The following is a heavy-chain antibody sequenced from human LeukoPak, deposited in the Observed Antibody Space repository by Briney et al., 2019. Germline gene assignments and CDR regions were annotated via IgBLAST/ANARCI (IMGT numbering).Heavy chain of an antibody. V-gene: IGHV3-7*05. CDR1: GLTFSTYW. CDR3: ARGSAAAAPYY. D-gene: IGHD6-13*01. J-gene: IGHJ4*02. Sequence: PGGSLRLSCAASGLTFSTYWMSWVRQSPGTGLEWVANIKQDGSEKYYVDSVKGRFTISRDNAKNSLYLQMNSLRAEDTAVYYCARGSAAAAPYYWGQGTLVTVSS. CDR2: IKQDGSEK.